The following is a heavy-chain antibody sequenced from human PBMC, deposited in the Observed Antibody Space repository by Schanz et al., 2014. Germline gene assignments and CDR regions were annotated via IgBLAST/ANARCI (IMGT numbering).Heavy chain of an antibody. CDR2: VSSSSSYT. J-gene: IGHJ4*02. CDR1: GFTFSDYY. CDR3: ARGGFFDSTSFDS. V-gene: IGHV3-11*05. Sequence: VQLVESGGGLVQPGGSLRLSCTASGFTFSDYYMSWIRQAPGKGLEWVSYVSSSSSYTHYADSVKGRFTISRDNAKNSLYLQMNSLRAEDTAVYYCARGGFFDSTSFDSWGQGTLXTVSS. D-gene: IGHD2-2*01.